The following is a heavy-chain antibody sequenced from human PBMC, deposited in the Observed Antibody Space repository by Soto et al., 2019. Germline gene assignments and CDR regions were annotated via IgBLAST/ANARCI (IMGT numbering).Heavy chain of an antibody. CDR3: ARDKLFGVVNHYYYYGMDV. J-gene: IGHJ6*02. CDR1: GGSFSGYY. V-gene: IGHV4-34*01. CDR2: INHSGST. Sequence: SETLSLTCAVYGGSFSGYYWSWIRQPPGKGLEWIGEINHSGSTNYNPSLKSRVTISVDTSKNQFSLKLSSVTAADTAVYYCARDKLFGVVNHYYYYGMDVWGQGTTVTVSS. D-gene: IGHD3-3*01.